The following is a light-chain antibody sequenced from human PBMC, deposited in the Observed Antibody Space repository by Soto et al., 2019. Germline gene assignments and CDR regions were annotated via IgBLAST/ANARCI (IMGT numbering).Light chain of an antibody. V-gene: IGKV1-5*03. J-gene: IGKJ1*01. Sequence: DIQMTQSPSILSASVGDRVTMTCRASQSISSWLAWYQQKPGKAPKLLIYKASTLESGVPSRFSGSGSGTEFTLTISSLQPDDFATYYCLQYNTYPWTFGQGAKVESK. CDR2: KAS. CDR3: LQYNTYPWT. CDR1: QSISSW.